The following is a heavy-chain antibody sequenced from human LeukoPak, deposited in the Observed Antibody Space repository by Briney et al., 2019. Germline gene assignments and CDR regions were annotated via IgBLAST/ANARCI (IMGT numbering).Heavy chain of an antibody. Sequence: TGGSLRLSCASSGLTFSSYAMTWVRQAPGKGLEWVSGISASGGSVYYADSVKGRFTISRDNSKNTLYLQMNSLRVEDTAVYYCAKDLNRPDWGQGTLVTVSS. CDR2: ISASGGSV. D-gene: IGHD3-9*01. CDR3: AKDLNRPD. J-gene: IGHJ4*02. V-gene: IGHV3-23*01. CDR1: GLTFSSYA.